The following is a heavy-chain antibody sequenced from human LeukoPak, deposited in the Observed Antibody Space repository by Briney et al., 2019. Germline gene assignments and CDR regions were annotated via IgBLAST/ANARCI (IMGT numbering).Heavy chain of an antibody. V-gene: IGHV1-8*01. J-gene: IGHJ4*02. CDR3: ARRELFGDYFGS. CDR2: MNPHSGNT. CDR1: GHTFNSYD. Sequence: GASVTVSCKTSGHTFNSYDINWVRQTTGQGLEWMGWMNPHSGNTDYAQKLQGRVTITRNTSISTVYMELTSLRYEDTAVYYCARRELFGDYFGSWGQGTLVTVSS. D-gene: IGHD3-10*01.